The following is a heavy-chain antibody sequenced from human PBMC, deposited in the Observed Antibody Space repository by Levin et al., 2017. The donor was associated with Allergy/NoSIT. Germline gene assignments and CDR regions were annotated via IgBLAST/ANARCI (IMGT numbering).Heavy chain of an antibody. J-gene: IGHJ3*02. CDR2: IYYSGST. CDR3: ARVFYYDSSVWGAFDI. CDR1: GGSISSGDYY. V-gene: IGHV4-30-4*01. Sequence: SETLSLTCTVSGGSISSGDYYWSWIRQPPGKGLEWIGYIYYSGSTYYNPSLKSRVTISVDTSKNQFSLKLSSVTAADTAVYYCARVFYYDSSVWGAFDIWGQGTMVTVSS. D-gene: IGHD3-22*01.